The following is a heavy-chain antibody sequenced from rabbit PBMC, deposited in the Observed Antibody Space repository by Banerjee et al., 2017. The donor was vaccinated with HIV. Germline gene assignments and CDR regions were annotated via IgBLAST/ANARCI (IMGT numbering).Heavy chain of an antibody. V-gene: IGHV1S43*01. Sequence: QEQLKETGGGLVQPGGSLTLTCKASGFDLSSGYDMCWVRQAPGKGLELIACIYTSSGSTWYASWVNGRFTISRSTSLNTVDLKMTSLTAADTATYFCARAGVGYGYAYFVLWGQGTLVT. CDR1: GFDLSSGYD. D-gene: IGHD6-1*01. CDR2: IYTSSGST. CDR3: ARAGVGYGYAYFVL. J-gene: IGHJ3*01.